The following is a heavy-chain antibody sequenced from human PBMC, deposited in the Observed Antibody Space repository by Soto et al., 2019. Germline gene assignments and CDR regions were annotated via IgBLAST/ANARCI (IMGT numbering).Heavy chain of an antibody. CDR2: IVASGDGT. Sequence: GGSLRLSCAASGFTFSTYAMSWVRRAPGKGLEWVAAIVASGDGTYYADSVKGRFTISRDNSENTLYLQMISLRAEDTAVYYFAKDGLCGGYPRFFASWGQGPVVPVSP. CDR1: GFTFSTYA. D-gene: IGHD1-26*01. J-gene: IGHJ1*01. V-gene: IGHV3-23*01. CDR3: AKDGLCGGYPRFFAS.